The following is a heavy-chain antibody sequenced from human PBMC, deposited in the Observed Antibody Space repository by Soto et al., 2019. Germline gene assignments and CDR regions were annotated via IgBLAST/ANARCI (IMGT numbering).Heavy chain of an antibody. CDR1: GGSLSSGGYY. CDR2: IYYSGST. CDR3: ARDLGVPAADNSHWFDP. D-gene: IGHD2-2*01. V-gene: IGHV4-31*03. Sequence: SETLSLTCTVSGGSLSSGGYYWSWIRQHPGKGLEWIGYIYYSGSTYYNPSLKSRVTISVDTSKNQFSLKLSSVTAADTAVYYCARDLGVPAADNSHWFDPWGQGTLDTVSS. J-gene: IGHJ5*02.